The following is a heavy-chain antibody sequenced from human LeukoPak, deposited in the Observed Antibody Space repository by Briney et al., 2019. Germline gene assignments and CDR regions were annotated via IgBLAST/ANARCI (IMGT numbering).Heavy chain of an antibody. CDR3: AREPRLTVY. CDR2: ISGSGNSI. V-gene: IGHV3-11*01. CDR1: GFAFSDYY. Sequence: GGSLRLSCAGSGFAFSDYYMTWIRQAPGRGLEFISYISGSGNSIVYADSVKGRFTISRDNAKNSLYLQMNSLRDEDTAVYYCAREPRLTVYWGQGTLVTVSS. J-gene: IGHJ4*02. D-gene: IGHD2-21*02.